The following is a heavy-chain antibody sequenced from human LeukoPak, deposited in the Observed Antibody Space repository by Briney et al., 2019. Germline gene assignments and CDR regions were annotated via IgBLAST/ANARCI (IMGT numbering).Heavy chain of an antibody. CDR1: GGSFSGYY. CDR3: ASGEVVAPADTDITSGMDV. V-gene: IGHV4-34*01. D-gene: IGHD2-2*01. Sequence: PSETLSLTCAVYGGSFSGYYWSCIRQPPGKGLEWLGEINQRGSTNHNPSLKSRDTISVDTSKNQFSLKLSSVTAADTAVYYCASGEVVAPADTDITSGMDVWGQGTTVTVSS. J-gene: IGHJ6*02. CDR2: INQRGST.